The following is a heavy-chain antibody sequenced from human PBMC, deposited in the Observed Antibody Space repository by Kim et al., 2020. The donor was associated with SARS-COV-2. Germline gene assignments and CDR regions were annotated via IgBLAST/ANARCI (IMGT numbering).Heavy chain of an antibody. V-gene: IGHV4-39*01. CDR1: GGSISSSSYY. Sequence: SETLSLTCTVSGGSISSSSYYWGWIRQPPGKGLEWIGNIYYTGTTHYNPSLKSRVTTSVDTSKNQFSLKLISVAAADTAVYYCGRLTFLWFALYYWGQGT. J-gene: IGHJ4*02. CDR2: IYYTGTT. CDR3: GRLTFLWFALYY. D-gene: IGHD3-10*01.